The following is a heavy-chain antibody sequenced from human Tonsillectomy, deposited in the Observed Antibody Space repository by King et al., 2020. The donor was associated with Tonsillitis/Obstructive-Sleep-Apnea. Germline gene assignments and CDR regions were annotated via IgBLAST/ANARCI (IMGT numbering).Heavy chain of an antibody. V-gene: IGHV5-51*01. CDR2: INPADSNT. CDR1: GYSFSDYW. CDR3: ARSSRWSFFYNYYMDV. J-gene: IGHJ6*03. Sequence: VQLVQSGVEVKKPGESLKISCKASGYSFSDYWIDWVRQMPGKGLEWMGIINPADSNTRYSPSFQGQVTISADKSISTVYLQWSSLKASDTAVYYCARSSRWSFFYNYYMDVWGKGTTVTVSS. D-gene: IGHD6-13*01.